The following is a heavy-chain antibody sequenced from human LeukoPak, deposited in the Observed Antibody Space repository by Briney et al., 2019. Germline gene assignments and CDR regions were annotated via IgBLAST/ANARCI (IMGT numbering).Heavy chain of an antibody. CDR1: GFTFSSYG. V-gene: IGHV3-23*01. J-gene: IGHJ5*02. D-gene: IGHD3-9*01. CDR2: ISGSGGST. CDR3: AKGGGGGYFDWLLENWFDP. Sequence: HAGGSLRLSCAASGFTFSSYGMSWVRQAPGKGLEWVSIISGSGGSTYYADSVKGRFTISRDNSKNTMYLQMNSLRDEDTAIYYCAKGGGGGYFDWLLENWFDPWGQGTLVTVSS.